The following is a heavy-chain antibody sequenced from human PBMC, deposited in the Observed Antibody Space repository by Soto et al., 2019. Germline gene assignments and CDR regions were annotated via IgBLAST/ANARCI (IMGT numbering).Heavy chain of an antibody. CDR3: ARDRQYYYDSSAYPGFDS. J-gene: IGHJ4*02. D-gene: IGHD3-22*01. Sequence: QVQLVQSGAEVKKPGASVKVSCKASGYTFTNYGFSWVRQAPGQGLEWMGWISAYNGNTNYAPKLQGRVTLTTDTDTSTAYMELRSLRPNDTAVYYCARDRQYYYDSSAYPGFDSWGQGTLVTVSS. CDR2: ISAYNGNT. V-gene: IGHV1-18*01. CDR1: GYTFTNYG.